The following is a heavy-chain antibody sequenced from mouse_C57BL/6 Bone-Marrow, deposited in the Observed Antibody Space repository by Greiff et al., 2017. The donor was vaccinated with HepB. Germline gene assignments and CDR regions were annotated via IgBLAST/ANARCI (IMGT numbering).Heavy chain of an antibody. CDR3: ARGGGYSPFAY. V-gene: IGHV2-2*01. CDR1: GFSLTSYG. J-gene: IGHJ3*01. Sequence: QVQLQQSGPGLVQPSQSLSITCTVSGFSLTSYGVHWVRQSPGKGLEWLGVIWSGGSTDYNAAFISRLSISKDNSKSQVFFKMNSLQADDTAIYYCARGGGYSPFAYWGQGTLVTVSA. CDR2: IWSGGST. D-gene: IGHD2-12*01.